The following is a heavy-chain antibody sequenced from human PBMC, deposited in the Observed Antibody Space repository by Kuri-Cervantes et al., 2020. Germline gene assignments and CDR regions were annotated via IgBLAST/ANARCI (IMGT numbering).Heavy chain of an antibody. V-gene: IGHV1-18*04. CDR2: ISAYNGNT. J-gene: IGHJ6*03. D-gene: IGHD3-10*01. CDR1: GYTLTSYY. CDR3: ARDSDYYGSGSYYPFGYYYYYMDV. Sequence: ASVKVSCKASGYTLTSYYMHWVRQAPGQGLEWMGWISAYNGNTNYAQKLQGRVTMTTDTSTSTAYMELRSLRSDDTAVYYCARDSDYYGSGSYYPFGYYYYYMDVWGKGTTVTVSS.